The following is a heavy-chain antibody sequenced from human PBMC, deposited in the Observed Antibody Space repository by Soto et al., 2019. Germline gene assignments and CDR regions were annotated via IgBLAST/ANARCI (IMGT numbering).Heavy chain of an antibody. J-gene: IGHJ6*03. D-gene: IGHD3-10*01. CDR3: AKSYGSGNYYYYYYTDV. CDR2: ISGSGGST. Sequence: GGSLRLSCAASGFTFSSYAMSWVRQAPGKGLEWVSAISGSGGSTYYADSVKGRFTISRDNSKNTLYLQMNSLRAEDTAVYYCAKSYGSGNYYYYYYTDVWGKGTTVTVSS. CDR1: GFTFSSYA. V-gene: IGHV3-23*01.